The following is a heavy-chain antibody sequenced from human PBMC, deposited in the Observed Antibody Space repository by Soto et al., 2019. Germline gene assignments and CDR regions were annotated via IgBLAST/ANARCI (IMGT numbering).Heavy chain of an antibody. CDR3: ARDLVMDV. J-gene: IGHJ6*02. D-gene: IGHD2-8*02. V-gene: IGHV1-3*01. CDR1: GYTFTSYA. Sequence: QVQLVQSGAEVKKPGASVKVSCKASGYTFTSYAMHWVRQAPGQRFEWMGWINAGNGNTKYSQKFQGRVTITRDTSASTAYMELSSLRSEDTAVYYCARDLVMDVWGQGTTVTVSS. CDR2: INAGNGNT.